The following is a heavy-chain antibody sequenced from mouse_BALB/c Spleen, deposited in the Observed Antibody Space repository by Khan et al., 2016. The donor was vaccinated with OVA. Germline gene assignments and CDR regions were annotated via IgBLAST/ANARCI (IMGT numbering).Heavy chain of an antibody. CDR1: GYTFTTYW. CDR2: INPTSGYT. CDR3: ARDRNDY. V-gene: IGHV1-7*01. J-gene: IGHJ2*01. Sequence: QVRLQQSGAELAKPGASVKMSCKASGYTFTTYWMHWVKQRPGQGLEWIGYINPTSGYTDYNQKFKDKATLTADKSSSTAYMQLSSLTSDDSAVYYCARDRNDYWGQGTTLTVSS.